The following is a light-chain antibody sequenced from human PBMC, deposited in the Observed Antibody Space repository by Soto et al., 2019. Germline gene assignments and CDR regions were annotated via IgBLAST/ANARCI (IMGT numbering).Light chain of an antibody. CDR2: KAS. V-gene: IGKV1-5*03. J-gene: IGKJ5*01. CDR1: QGISSY. CDR3: QQRSNWPPLIS. Sequence: DIQMTQSPSTLSGSVGDRVTITCRASQGISSYLAWYQQKPGKAPKILIYKASSLESGVPSRFSGSGSGTDFTLTISSLEPEDFAVYYCQQRSNWPPLISFGQGTRLEI.